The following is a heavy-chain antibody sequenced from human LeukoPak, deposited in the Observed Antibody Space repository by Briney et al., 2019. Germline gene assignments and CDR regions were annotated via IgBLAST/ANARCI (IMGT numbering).Heavy chain of an antibody. D-gene: IGHD3-22*01. J-gene: IGHJ4*02. CDR2: ISSSGSTI. Sequence: GGSLRLSCAASGFTFSSYEMNWVRQAPGKGLEWVSYISSSGSTIYYADSVKGRFTISRDNAKNSLYLQMNSLRAEDTAVYYCARASWIYYYDSRGFDYWGQGTLVTVSS. CDR3: ARASWIYYYDSRGFDY. V-gene: IGHV3-48*03. CDR1: GFTFSSYE.